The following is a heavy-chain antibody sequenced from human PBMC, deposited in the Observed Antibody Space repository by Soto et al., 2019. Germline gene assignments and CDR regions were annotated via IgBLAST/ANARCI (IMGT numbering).Heavy chain of an antibody. V-gene: IGHV3-53*01. J-gene: IGHJ4*02. CDR1: GFSVSSHH. D-gene: IGHD1-1*01. CDR2: MYSGGTT. CDR3: ARDGRDGLPLDY. Sequence: GGSLRLSCAASGFSVSSHHMNWVRQAPGKGLEWVSVMYSGGTTYYPDPLKGRCTISRDNSKNMLYLQVDNLRADDTAVYYCARDGRDGLPLDYWGQGNLVIIS.